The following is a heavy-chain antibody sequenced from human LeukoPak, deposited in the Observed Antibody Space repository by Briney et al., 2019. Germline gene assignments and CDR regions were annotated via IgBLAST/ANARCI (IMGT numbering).Heavy chain of an antibody. V-gene: IGHV1-8*01. CDR3: ARGGYYDILTGYHDAFDI. D-gene: IGHD3-9*01. Sequence: GASVKVSCKASGYTFTSYDINWVRQATGQGLEWMGWMNPNSGNTGYAQKFQGRVTMTRNTSISTAYMELGSLRSEDTAVYYCARGGYYDILTGYHDAFDIWGQGTMVTVSS. CDR1: GYTFTSYD. CDR2: MNPNSGNT. J-gene: IGHJ3*02.